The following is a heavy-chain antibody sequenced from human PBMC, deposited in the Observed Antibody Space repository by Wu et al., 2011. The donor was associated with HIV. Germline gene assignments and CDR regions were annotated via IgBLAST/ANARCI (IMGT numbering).Heavy chain of an antibody. V-gene: IGHV1-2*02. CDR2: STLTVWH. D-gene: IGHD2-15*01. J-gene: IGHJ4*02. Sequence: SVKVSCKASGYTFTGYYMHWVRQALDKGLSGWDGSTLTVWHKLCTEVQGRVTMTRDTSISTAYMELSRLRSDDTAVYYCAKDLPGRHVVVVAATDWGQGTLVTVSS. CDR1: GYTFTGYY. CDR3: AKDLPGRHVVVVAATD.